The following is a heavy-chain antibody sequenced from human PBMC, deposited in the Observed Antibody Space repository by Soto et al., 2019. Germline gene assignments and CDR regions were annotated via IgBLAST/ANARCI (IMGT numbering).Heavy chain of an antibody. CDR2: MNQDGGET. V-gene: IGHV3-7*05. CDR3: ARDSTFPDGHSIDH. J-gene: IGHJ4*02. Sequence: EVQLVESGGGSVQPGGSLILSCAASGFTFRNYWMGWVRQTPGKGLEWVANMNQDGGETYFMDSVKGRFTISRDNSKNSLYLQMNTLRAEDTAVYYCARDSTFPDGHSIDHWGQGALLIVSS. CDR1: GFTFRNYW.